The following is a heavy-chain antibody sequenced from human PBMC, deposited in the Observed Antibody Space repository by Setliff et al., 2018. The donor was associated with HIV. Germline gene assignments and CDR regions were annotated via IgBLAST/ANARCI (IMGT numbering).Heavy chain of an antibody. V-gene: IGHV4-30-4*08. Sequence: SETLSLTCTVSGGSISSGDYYWSWIRQPPGKGLEWIGYIYYSGSTYYNPSLKSRVTISVDTSKNQFSRKLSSVTAADTAVYYCARGGCSSTSCYNYYYYGMYVWGQGTTVTVSS. J-gene: IGHJ6*02. CDR1: GGSISSGDYY. CDR3: ARGGCSSTSCYNYYYYGMYV. D-gene: IGHD2-2*01. CDR2: IYYSGST.